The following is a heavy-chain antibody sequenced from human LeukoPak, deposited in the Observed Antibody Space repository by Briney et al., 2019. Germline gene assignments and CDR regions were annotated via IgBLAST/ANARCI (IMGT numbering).Heavy chain of an antibody. J-gene: IGHJ4*02. Sequence: GGSLRLSCVASGFIFSSYNMNWVRQVPGKGLEWVSFISSSSSYMYYADSVKGRFIISRDNAKNSLYLQMNSLRVEDTAVYYCARDLDSSGYTDYWGQGTLVTASS. D-gene: IGHD3-22*01. CDR1: GFIFSSYN. CDR2: ISSSSSYM. V-gene: IGHV3-21*01. CDR3: ARDLDSSGYTDY.